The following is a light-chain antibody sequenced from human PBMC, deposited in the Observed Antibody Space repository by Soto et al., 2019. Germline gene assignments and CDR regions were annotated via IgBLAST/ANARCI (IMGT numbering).Light chain of an antibody. J-gene: IGLJ2*01. CDR3: SSYTSNYIVV. CDR2: EVT. Sequence: QSALTQPPSASGSPGQSVAISCTGTNSDVGGYNYVSWYQHHPGKVPKLMIYEVTKRPSGVPDRFSGSKSGNTASLTVSGLQAEDEAEYYCSSYTSNYIVVLGGGPKVTVL. CDR1: NSDVGGYNY. V-gene: IGLV2-8*01.